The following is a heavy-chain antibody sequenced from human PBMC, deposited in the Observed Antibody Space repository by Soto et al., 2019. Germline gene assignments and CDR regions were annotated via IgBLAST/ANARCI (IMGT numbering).Heavy chain of an antibody. V-gene: IGHV4-61*01. J-gene: IGHJ4*02. CDR3: ARGGPGPRYY. CDR1: GGSVRSDTYY. Sequence: ETLSLTCTVSGGSVRSDTYYWSWIRQRPGKGLEWIGYIYYTGNTNYNPSLMSRVTMSLDTSKNQFSLKLRSVTAADMAVYYCARGGPGPRYYWGQGTLVTVSS. D-gene: IGHD3-16*01. CDR2: IYYTGNT.